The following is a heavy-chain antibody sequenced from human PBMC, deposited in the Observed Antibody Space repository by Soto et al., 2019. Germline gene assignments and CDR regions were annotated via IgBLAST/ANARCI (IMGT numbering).Heavy chain of an antibody. CDR1: GFTFDDYA. D-gene: IGHD4-17*01. V-gene: IGHV3-9*01. CDR2: INWNSGNL. J-gene: IGHJ4*02. CDR3: AASYGDYNSLKF. Sequence: VLLVESGGGLVQPGRSLRLSCAASGFTFDDYAMNWVRQSPGKGLEWVSGINWNSGNLGYADSVKGRFTISRDNAKNSLHLQMNSLRAEDTAFYYCAASYGDYNSLKFWGQGTLVTVSS.